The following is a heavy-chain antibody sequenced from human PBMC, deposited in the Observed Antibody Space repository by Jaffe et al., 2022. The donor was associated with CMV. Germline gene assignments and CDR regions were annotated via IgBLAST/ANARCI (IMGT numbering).Heavy chain of an antibody. J-gene: IGHJ4*02. CDR1: GFTVGTNY. CDR3: VRVTTWNGEFDY. Sequence: EVQLVESGGGLIQPGGSLRLSCAASGFTVGTNYMSWVRQAPGEGLEWVSLIYSDGTTYYADSVKGRFTISRDNSKNTLHLQMNSLRAADTAVYYCVRVTTWNGEFDYWGQGTLVTVSS. CDR2: IYSDGTT. V-gene: IGHV3-53*01. D-gene: IGHD1-1*01.